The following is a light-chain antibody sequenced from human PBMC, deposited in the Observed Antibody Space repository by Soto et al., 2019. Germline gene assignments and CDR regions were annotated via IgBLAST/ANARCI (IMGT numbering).Light chain of an antibody. CDR1: SSDVGGYNY. Sequence: QSALTQPRSVSGSPGQSVTISCTGTSSDVGGYNYVSWYQQHPGKAPKLMIYDVSKRPSGVPDRFSGSKSGNTASLTISGLQAEDEADYYCCSYEGSYKVYFFGTGTKVTVL. CDR3: CSYEGSYKVYF. J-gene: IGLJ1*01. V-gene: IGLV2-11*01. CDR2: DVS.